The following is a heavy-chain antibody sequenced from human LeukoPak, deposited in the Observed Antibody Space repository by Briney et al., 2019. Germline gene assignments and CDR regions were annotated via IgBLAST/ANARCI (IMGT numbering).Heavy chain of an antibody. V-gene: IGHV4-59*01. CDR2: IRYSGST. D-gene: IGHD6-19*01. CDR3: VYRTWLVSNYFDY. CDR1: GDSIGGYY. Sequence: SETLSLTCTVSGDSIGGYYWSWIRQPPGKGLEWIGYIRYSGSTNYNPSLKSRVTISVDTSKNQFSLKLSSVTAADTAVYYCVYRTWLVSNYFDYWGQGTLVTVSS. J-gene: IGHJ4*02.